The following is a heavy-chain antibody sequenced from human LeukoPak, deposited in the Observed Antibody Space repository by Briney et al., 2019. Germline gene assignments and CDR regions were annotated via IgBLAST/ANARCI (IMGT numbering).Heavy chain of an antibody. CDR1: GYTFTSYD. Sequence: ASVKVSCKASGYTFTSYDINWVRQATGQGLELMGLMNPNSGNTGYAQKFQGRVTMTMNTSISTAYMELSSLRSEDTAVYYCARGPVAGWIDYWGQGTLVTVSS. CDR3: ARGPVAGWIDY. J-gene: IGHJ4*02. D-gene: IGHD6-19*01. CDR2: MNPNSGNT. V-gene: IGHV1-8*01.